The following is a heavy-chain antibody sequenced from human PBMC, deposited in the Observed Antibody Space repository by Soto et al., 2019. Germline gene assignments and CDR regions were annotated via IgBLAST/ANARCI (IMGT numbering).Heavy chain of an antibody. D-gene: IGHD1-26*01. Sequence: QSGGSLRLSCAASGFTFSDHYMEWVRQAPGKGLEWVGRTRNKVDSYTTEYAASVRGRFTISRDDSKTSLYLQMNSLKTEDTAIYYCATGTVGAMDYWGQGTLVTVSS. J-gene: IGHJ4*02. CDR2: TRNKVDSYTT. V-gene: IGHV3-72*01. CDR1: GFTFSDHY. CDR3: ATGTVGAMDY.